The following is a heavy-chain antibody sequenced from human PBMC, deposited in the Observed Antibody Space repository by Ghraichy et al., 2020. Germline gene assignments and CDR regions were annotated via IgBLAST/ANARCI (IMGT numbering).Heavy chain of an antibody. J-gene: IGHJ4*02. CDR1: GFMFSIYS. Sequence: GGSLRLSCAASGFMFSIYSMNWVRQAPGKGLEWVSYISSSSSGIYYADSVKGRFTMSRDNAKNSLYLQMNSLGDEDTAVYYCARERDHLVDYWGQGTLVTGSS. V-gene: IGHV3-48*02. CDR2: ISSSSSGI. CDR3: ARERDHLVDY.